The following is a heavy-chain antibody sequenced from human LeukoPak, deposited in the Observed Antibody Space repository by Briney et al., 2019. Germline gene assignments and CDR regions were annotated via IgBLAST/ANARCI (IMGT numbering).Heavy chain of an antibody. Sequence: SETLSHTCTVSGGSISSYYWSWIRQPAGKGLEWIGRIYTSGSTNYNPSLKSRVTMSVDTSKNQFSLKLSSVTAADTAVYYCARKFRGYYDSTRRYYLDYWGQGTLVTVSS. D-gene: IGHD3-22*01. V-gene: IGHV4-4*07. CDR3: ARKFRGYYDSTRRYYLDY. CDR1: GGSISSYY. J-gene: IGHJ4*02. CDR2: IYTSGST.